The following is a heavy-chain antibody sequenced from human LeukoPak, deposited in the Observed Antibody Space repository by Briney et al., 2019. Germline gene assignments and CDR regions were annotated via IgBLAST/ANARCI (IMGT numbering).Heavy chain of an antibody. Sequence: PGGSLRLSCAASGFTFSNYWMTWVRQAPGKGLEWVASIEDDGSQKNYGDSVKGRFTVSRDNAKNSLYLQMNSLRAEDTAVYYCARVGDFWSGYRRSYYYYMDVRGKGTTVTVSS. D-gene: IGHD3-3*01. CDR3: ARVGDFWSGYRRSYYYYMDV. J-gene: IGHJ6*03. CDR1: GFTFSNYW. V-gene: IGHV3-7*01. CDR2: IEDDGSQK.